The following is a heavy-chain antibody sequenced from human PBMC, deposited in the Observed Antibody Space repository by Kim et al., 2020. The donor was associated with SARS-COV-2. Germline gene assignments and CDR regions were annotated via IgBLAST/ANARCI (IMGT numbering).Heavy chain of an antibody. Sequence: GGSLRLSCAASGFTFSSYAMHWVRQAPGKGLEWVAVISYDGSNKYYADSVKGRFTISRDNSKNTLYLQMNSLRAEDTAVYYCARELAAAEVGYWGQGTLVTVSS. CDR2: ISYDGSNK. V-gene: IGHV3-30-3*01. J-gene: IGHJ4*02. D-gene: IGHD6-13*01. CDR3: ARELAAAEVGY. CDR1: GFTFSSYA.